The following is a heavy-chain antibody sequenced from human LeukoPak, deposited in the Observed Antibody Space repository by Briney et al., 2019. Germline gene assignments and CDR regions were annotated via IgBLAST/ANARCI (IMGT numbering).Heavy chain of an antibody. D-gene: IGHD3-22*01. J-gene: IGHJ4*02. Sequence: PSETLSLTCTVSGGSISSYYWSWIRQPAGKGLEWIGRIYTSGSTNYNPSLKSRVTTSVDTSKNQFSLKLSSVTAADTAVYYCARVDYYDSSGYYYFDYWGQGTLVTVSS. CDR2: IYTSGST. V-gene: IGHV4-4*07. CDR1: GGSISSYY. CDR3: ARVDYYDSSGYYYFDY.